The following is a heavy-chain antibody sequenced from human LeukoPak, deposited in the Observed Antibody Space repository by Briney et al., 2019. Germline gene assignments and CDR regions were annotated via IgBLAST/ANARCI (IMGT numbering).Heavy chain of an antibody. CDR2: INYSGST. Sequence: PSETLSPTRTVPGGSISSTSYYWGWIRQPPGKGLEWVGSINYSGSTYFNPSLKSRVTISRDTSKNQLSLKLSSVTAADPAVLFCARQGFGSRPAPFDNWGQGTQVTVSS. J-gene: IGHJ4*02. D-gene: IGHD6-19*01. CDR3: ARQGFGSRPAPFDN. V-gene: IGHV4-39*01. CDR1: GGSISSTSYY.